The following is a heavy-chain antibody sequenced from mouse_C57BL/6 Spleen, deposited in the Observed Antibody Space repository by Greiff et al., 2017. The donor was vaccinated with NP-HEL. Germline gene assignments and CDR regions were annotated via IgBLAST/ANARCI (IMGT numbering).Heavy chain of an antibody. J-gene: IGHJ2*01. CDR3: ARVDYYGSSLDY. V-gene: IGHV2-2*01. Sequence: QVQLKESGPGLVQPSQCLSITCTVSGFSFTSYGVPWVRQSPGKGLEWLGVIWRGGSTDYNAAFISRLSISKDNSKSQVFFKMNSLQADDTAIYYCARVDYYGSSLDYWGQGTTLTVSS. D-gene: IGHD1-1*01. CDR2: IWRGGST. CDR1: GFSFTSYG.